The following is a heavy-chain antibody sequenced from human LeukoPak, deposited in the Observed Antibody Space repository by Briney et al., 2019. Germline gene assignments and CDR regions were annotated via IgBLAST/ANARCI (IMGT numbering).Heavy chain of an antibody. CDR2: INPNSGGT. D-gene: IGHD2-2*01. CDR3: ARDPVPYCSSTSCYSGPFDY. Sequence: ASVKVSCKASGYTFTGYYMHWVRQAPGQGLEWMGWINPNSGGTNYAQKLQGRVTMTTDTSTSTAYMELRSLRSDDTAVYYCARDPVPYCSSTSCYSGPFDYWGQGTLVTVSS. J-gene: IGHJ4*02. V-gene: IGHV1-2*02. CDR1: GYTFTGYY.